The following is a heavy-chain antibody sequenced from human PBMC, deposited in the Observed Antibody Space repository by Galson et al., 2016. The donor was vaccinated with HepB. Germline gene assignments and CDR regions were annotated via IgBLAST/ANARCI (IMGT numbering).Heavy chain of an antibody. CDR1: GFNFDEFV. Sequence: SLRLSCAASGFNFDEFVMHWVRQVPGKGLEWVSGVSWNNESIGYAGSVRGRFTISRDNAKNSLYLQMNRLRVEDTAFYFCAKDLGAGTFGSWGQGTLVTVSS. D-gene: IGHD1-26*01. CDR2: VSWNNESI. J-gene: IGHJ4*02. V-gene: IGHV3-9*01. CDR3: AKDLGAGTFGS.